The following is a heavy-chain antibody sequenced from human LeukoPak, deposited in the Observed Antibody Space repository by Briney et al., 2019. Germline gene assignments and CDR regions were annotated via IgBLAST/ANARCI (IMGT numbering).Heavy chain of an antibody. D-gene: IGHD3-22*01. CDR1: GFAFNSYG. V-gene: IGHV3-30*02. J-gene: IGHJ4*02. CDR2: IRSDGSNK. CDR3: AKAGSGYDFDY. Sequence: GGSLRLSCAASGFAFNSYGMHWVRQAPGKGLEWVAFIRSDGSNKYYADSVKGRFTISRDNSKTTLYMQMNSLRAEDTAVYYCAKAGSGYDFDYWGQGTLVTVSS.